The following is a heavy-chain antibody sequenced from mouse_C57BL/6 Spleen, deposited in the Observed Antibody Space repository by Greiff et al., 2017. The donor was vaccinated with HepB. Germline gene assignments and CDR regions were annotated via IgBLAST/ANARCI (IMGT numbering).Heavy chain of an antibody. Sequence: VQLQQPGAELVKPGASVKLSCKASGYTLTSYWMHWVKQRPGQGLEWIGMIHPNSGSTNYNEKFKSKATLTVDKSSITAYMQLSSLTSEDSAVYYCVGGGYDHYWGQGTTLTVSS. D-gene: IGHD2-2*01. J-gene: IGHJ2*01. CDR3: VGGGYDHY. V-gene: IGHV1-64*01. CDR2: IHPNSGST. CDR1: GYTLTSYW.